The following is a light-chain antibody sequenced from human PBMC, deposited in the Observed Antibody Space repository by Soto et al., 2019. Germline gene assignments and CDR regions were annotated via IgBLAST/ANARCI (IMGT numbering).Light chain of an antibody. CDR3: SSYTTSSTLYV. J-gene: IGLJ1*01. CDR1: SSDVGSDDL. V-gene: IGLV2-14*02. CDR2: QVS. Sequence: QSALTQPASVSASPGQSITISCAGSSSDVGSDDLVSWYQQHPGKAPQLMIFQVSNRASGVSNRFSGSKSGDTASLTISGLQAEDEADYYCSSYTTSSTLYVFGTGTKLTVL.